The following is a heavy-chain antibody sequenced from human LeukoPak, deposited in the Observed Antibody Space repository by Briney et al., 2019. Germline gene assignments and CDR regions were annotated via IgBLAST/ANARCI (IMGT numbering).Heavy chain of an antibody. CDR2: INPNSGGT. Sequence: ASVKVSCKASGYTFTGYYMHWVRQAPGQGLERMGRINPNSGGTNYAQKFQGRVTMTRDTSISTAYMELSRLRSDDTAVYYCALGEDVTVVVVAAKEDAFDIWGQGTMVTVSS. J-gene: IGHJ3*02. CDR1: GYTFTGYY. D-gene: IGHD2-15*01. CDR3: ALGEDVTVVVVAAKEDAFDI. V-gene: IGHV1-2*06.